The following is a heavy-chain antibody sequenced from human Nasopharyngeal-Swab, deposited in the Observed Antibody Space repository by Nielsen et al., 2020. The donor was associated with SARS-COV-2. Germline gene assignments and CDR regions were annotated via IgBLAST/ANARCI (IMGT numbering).Heavy chain of an antibody. V-gene: IGHV4-59*12. Sequence: SETLSLTCSVSGGSISDYHWSWIRQPPGKGLEWIGYIYSNGSTNYNPSLKSRVTMSVDTSKNQFSLKLSSVTAADTAVYYCARDSSSWYPNAPFDYWGQGTLVTVSS. J-gene: IGHJ4*02. CDR2: IYSNGST. CDR3: ARDSSSWYPNAPFDY. CDR1: GGSISDYH. D-gene: IGHD6-13*01.